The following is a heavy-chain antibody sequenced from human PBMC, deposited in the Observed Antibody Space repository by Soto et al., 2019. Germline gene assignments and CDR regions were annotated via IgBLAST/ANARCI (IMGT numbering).Heavy chain of an antibody. CDR1: GFTFSSYA. V-gene: IGHV3-23*01. CDR2: VNGVGAT. J-gene: IGHJ4*02. CDR3: AKDVCHINSWYESDS. D-gene: IGHD6-13*01. Sequence: GGSLRLSCAASGFTFSSYAMNWVRQAPGKGLEWVSFVNGVGATYYAGSVKGRFTISRDNSKNTLYLQMSSLRVEDTAVYYCAKDVCHINSWYESDSWGQGTLVTVSS.